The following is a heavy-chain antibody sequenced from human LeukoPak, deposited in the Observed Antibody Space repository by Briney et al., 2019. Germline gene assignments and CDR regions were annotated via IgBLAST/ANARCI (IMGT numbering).Heavy chain of an antibody. V-gene: IGHV4-34*01. Sequence: SETLSLTCAVYGGSFSGYYWSWIRQPPGKGLEWIGSIYSSGSAYYNPSLKSRVSIAIDTSKNQFSLRLTSVTAADTALYYCARVVIADFVDWGQGTLVTVSS. D-gene: IGHD6-13*01. CDR2: IYSSGSA. CDR1: GGSFSGYY. J-gene: IGHJ4*02. CDR3: ARVVIADFVD.